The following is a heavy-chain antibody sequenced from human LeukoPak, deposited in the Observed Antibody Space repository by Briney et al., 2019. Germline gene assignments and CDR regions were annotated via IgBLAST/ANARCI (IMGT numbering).Heavy chain of an antibody. CDR1: GFTFSTFA. J-gene: IGHJ4*02. V-gene: IGHV3-7*01. CDR2: IKQDGSEK. D-gene: IGHD3-22*01. CDR3: ARVYYYDSSGYLH. Sequence: GGSLRLSCAASGFTFSTFAMIWVRQPPGKGLEWVANIKQDGSEKYYVDSVKGRFTISRDNAKNSLYLQMNSLRAEDTAVYYCARVYYYDSSGYLHWGQGTLVTVSS.